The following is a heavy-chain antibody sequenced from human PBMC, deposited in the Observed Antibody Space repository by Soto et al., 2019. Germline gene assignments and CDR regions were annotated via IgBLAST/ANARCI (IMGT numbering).Heavy chain of an antibody. CDR1: GGSISSGGYS. CDR3: ARNYYGIDV. CDR2: TYQSGSA. V-gene: IGHV4-30-2*06. J-gene: IGHJ6*02. Sequence: TLSLTCTVSGGSISSGGYSWTWIRQSPGKGLEWIGYTYQSGSAYYNPSLKSRVTISVDRSKNQFSLNLTSVTAADTAVYYCARNYYGIDVWGQGTTVTVS.